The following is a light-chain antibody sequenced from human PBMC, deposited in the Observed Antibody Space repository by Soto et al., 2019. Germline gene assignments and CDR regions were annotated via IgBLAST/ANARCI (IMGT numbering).Light chain of an antibody. V-gene: IGKV4-1*01. J-gene: IGKJ4*01. CDR2: WAS. CDR3: QQRSNWPPGGT. CDR1: QNVLHNSTNKNY. Sequence: DIVMTQSPDSLALSLGERATINCKSSQNVLHNSTNKNYLAWYRQKTGQPPNLLIYWASTRESGVPDRFSGSGSGTDFTLSISSLEPDDFAVYYCQQRSNWPPGGTFGGGTKVEIK.